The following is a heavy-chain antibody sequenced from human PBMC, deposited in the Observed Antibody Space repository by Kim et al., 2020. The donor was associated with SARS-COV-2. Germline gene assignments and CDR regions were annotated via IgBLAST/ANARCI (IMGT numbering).Heavy chain of an antibody. V-gene: IGHV3-15*01. Sequence: AATMKGRFTISRDDSKNTLYLQMNSLKTGDTAVYYGTTGIAVAGTNFWGQGTLVTVSS. CDR3: TTGIAVAGTNF. D-gene: IGHD6-19*01. J-gene: IGHJ4*02.